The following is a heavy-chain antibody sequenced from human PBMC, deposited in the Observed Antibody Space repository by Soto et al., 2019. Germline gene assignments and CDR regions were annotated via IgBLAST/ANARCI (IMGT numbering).Heavy chain of an antibody. D-gene: IGHD2-2*01. CDR2: ISYDGSNK. CDR1: GFTFSSYG. Sequence: QVQLVESGGGVVQPGRSLRLSCAASGFTFSSYGMHWVRQAPGKGLEWVAVISYDGSNKYYADSVKGRFTISRDNSKNTLYLQMNSLRAEDTAVYYCAKDLRYCSSTSCYAHYFDYWGQGTLVTVSS. CDR3: AKDLRYCSSTSCYAHYFDY. J-gene: IGHJ4*02. V-gene: IGHV3-30*18.